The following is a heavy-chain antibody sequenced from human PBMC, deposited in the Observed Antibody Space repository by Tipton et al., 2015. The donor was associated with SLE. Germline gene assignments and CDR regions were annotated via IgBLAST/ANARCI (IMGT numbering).Heavy chain of an antibody. J-gene: IGHJ4*02. D-gene: IGHD2-15*01. CDR1: GYTFTSYG. Sequence: QLVQSGPEVKKPGASVKVSGKASGYTFTSYGISWVRQAPGQGLEWMGWISAYNGNTNYAQKLQGRVTMTTDTSTSTAYMELRSLRSDDAAVYYCARASYCSGGSCYPHYFDYWGQGTLVTVSS. V-gene: IGHV1-18*01. CDR3: ARASYCSGGSCYPHYFDY. CDR2: ISAYNGNT.